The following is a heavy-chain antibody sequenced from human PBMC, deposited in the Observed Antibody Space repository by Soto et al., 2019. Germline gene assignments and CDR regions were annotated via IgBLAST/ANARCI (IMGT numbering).Heavy chain of an antibody. Sequence: ASVKVYCKASGYTFINYALHLVRQAPGQRLDWIGRINAGNGNTKYSQKFQGRVTITRDTSASTAYMELSSLRSEDTAIYYCARSEINYSRFDSWGQGTLVTVSS. D-gene: IGHD2-21*01. CDR1: GYTFINYA. J-gene: IGHJ4*02. CDR2: INAGNGNT. CDR3: ARSEINYSRFDS. V-gene: IGHV1-3*01.